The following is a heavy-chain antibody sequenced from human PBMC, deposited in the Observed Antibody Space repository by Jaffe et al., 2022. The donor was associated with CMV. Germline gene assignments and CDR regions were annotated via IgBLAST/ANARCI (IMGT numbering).Heavy chain of an antibody. V-gene: IGHV3-72*01. J-gene: IGHJ4*02. CDR3: ARASYYDSSLIDY. Sequence: EVQLVESGGGLVQPGGSLRLSCAASGFTFSDHYMDWVRQAPGKGLEWVGRTRNKANSYTTEYAASVKGRFTISRDDSKNSLYLQMNSLKTEDTAVYYCARASYYDSSLIDYWGQGTLVTVSS. CDR2: TRNKANSYTT. D-gene: IGHD3-22*01. CDR1: GFTFSDHY.